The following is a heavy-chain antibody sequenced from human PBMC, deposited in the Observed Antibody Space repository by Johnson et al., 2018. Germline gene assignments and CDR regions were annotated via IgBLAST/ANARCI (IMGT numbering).Heavy chain of an antibody. Sequence: VQLVQSGGGVVQHGRSLRLSCAASGFTFSSYWMHWVRLTPGTGLEWVSRLNNDGTSASYGDFVKGRFTTSRDNAKKTVYLQMNSLGVEDTAVYYCARAAPTTGLIDYWGQGTLVTVSS. J-gene: IGHJ4*02. CDR3: ARAAPTTGLIDY. V-gene: IGHV3-74*02. CDR1: GFTFSSYW. CDR2: LNNDGTSA. D-gene: IGHD2-8*01.